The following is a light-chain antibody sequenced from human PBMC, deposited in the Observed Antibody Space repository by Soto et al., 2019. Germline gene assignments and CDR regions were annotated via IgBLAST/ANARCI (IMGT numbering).Light chain of an antibody. CDR2: INN. J-gene: IGLJ1*01. CDR1: SSNIGSNT. Sequence: QSVLTRPPSASGTPGQSVTSSCSGSSSNIGSNTVNWFQHLPGTAPKLLIYINNQRPSGVPDRFSGSKSGTSAYLAISGLQSEDEADYYCAAWDDSLNGYVFGTGTKVTVL. V-gene: IGLV1-44*01. CDR3: AAWDDSLNGYV.